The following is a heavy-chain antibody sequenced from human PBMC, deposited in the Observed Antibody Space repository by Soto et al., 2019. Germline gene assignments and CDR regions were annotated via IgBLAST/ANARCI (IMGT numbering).Heavy chain of an antibody. V-gene: IGHV4-34*01. D-gene: IGHD4-17*01. J-gene: IGHJ6*02. Sequence: QVQLQQWGAGLLKPSETLSLTCAVYGGSFSGYYWSWIRQPPGKGLEWIGEINHSGSTNYNPSLKSRVTISVDTSKNQFSPKLSSVTAADTAVYYCARGYGDYERANWYYYGMDVWGQGTTVTVSS. CDR3: ARGYGDYERANWYYYGMDV. CDR1: GGSFSGYY. CDR2: INHSGST.